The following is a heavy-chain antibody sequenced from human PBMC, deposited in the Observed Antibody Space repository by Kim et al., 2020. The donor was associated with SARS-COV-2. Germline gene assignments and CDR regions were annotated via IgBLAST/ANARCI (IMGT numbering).Heavy chain of an antibody. V-gene: IGHV3-23*01. D-gene: IGHD1-1*01. Sequence: GGSLRLSCAASGFTFSNLAMSWVRQAPGKGLEFVSSITGSGGSTYYADSVKGRFTISRDNSKSILYLQMNYLRAEDAAVYYCALGTNWFGPWGQGTRVTV. CDR3: ALGTNWFGP. CDR2: ITGSGGST. CDR1: GFTFSNLA. J-gene: IGHJ5*02.